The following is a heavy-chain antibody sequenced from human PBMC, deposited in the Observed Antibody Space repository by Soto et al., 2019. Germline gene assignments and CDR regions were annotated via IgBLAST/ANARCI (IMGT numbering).Heavy chain of an antibody. Sequence: GGSLSLSCAASGFTFNNAWMNWVRQAPGKGLEWVGRIKSKTDGETTDYAAPVKGRFTVSRDDSKQTLYLQMDSLKTEDTAVYYCTTLVVVTKDWGQGTLVTVSS. D-gene: IGHD3-22*01. CDR2: IKSKTDGETT. V-gene: IGHV3-15*07. CDR1: GFTFNNAW. CDR3: TTLVVVTKD. J-gene: IGHJ4*02.